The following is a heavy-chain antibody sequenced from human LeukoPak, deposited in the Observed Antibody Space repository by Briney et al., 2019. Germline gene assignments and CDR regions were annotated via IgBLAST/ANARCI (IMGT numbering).Heavy chain of an antibody. CDR3: ARYLDYGSGSSLYFDY. CDR1: GGSFSGYY. V-gene: IGHV4-34*01. D-gene: IGHD3-10*01. CDR2: INHSGST. J-gene: IGHJ4*02. Sequence: PSETLSLTCAVYGGSFSGYYWSWIRQPPGKGLEWIGEINHSGSTNYNPSLKSRVTISVDRSKNQFSLKLSSVTAADTAVYYCARYLDYGSGSSLYFDYWGQGTLVTVSS.